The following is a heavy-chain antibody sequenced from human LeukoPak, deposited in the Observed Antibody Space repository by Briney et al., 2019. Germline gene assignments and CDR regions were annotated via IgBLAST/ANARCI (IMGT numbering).Heavy chain of an antibody. CDR3: VTNYDILTGYPY. D-gene: IGHD3-9*01. CDR1: GYTFTSYG. J-gene: IGHJ4*02. V-gene: IGHV1-18*01. Sequence: ASVKVSCKASGYTFTSYGISWVRQAPGQGLEWMGWISAYNGNTNYAQKLQGRVTMTTDTSTSTAYMELRSLRSDDTAVYYCVTNYDILTGYPYWGQGTPVTVSS. CDR2: ISAYNGNT.